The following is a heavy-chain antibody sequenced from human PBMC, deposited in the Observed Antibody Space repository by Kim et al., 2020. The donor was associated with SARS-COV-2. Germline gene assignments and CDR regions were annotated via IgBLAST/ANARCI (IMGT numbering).Heavy chain of an antibody. CDR1: GFTFSNYW. CDR2: IKQDGSEK. V-gene: IGHV3-7*03. CDR3: VRGRGMDV. Sequence: GGSLRLSCAASGFTFSNYWMTWGRQAPGKGLEWVANIKQDGSEKYYVDSVKGRFTISRDNAKKSVYLQMNSLRDEDTAVYYCVRGRGMDVWGQGTTVTVS. J-gene: IGHJ6*02.